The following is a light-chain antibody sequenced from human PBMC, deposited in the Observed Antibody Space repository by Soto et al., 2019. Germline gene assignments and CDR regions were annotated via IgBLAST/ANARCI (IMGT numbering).Light chain of an antibody. Sequence: QSVLTQPRSVSGSPGQSVTISCTGTSSDVGGYNYVSWYQQYSGKAPKLMIYDVSKRPSGVPDRFSGSKSGNTASLTISGLQAEDEADYYCCSYADTNTFVFGAGTKVNV. CDR2: DVS. J-gene: IGLJ1*01. CDR1: SSDVGGYNY. V-gene: IGLV2-11*01. CDR3: CSYADTNTFV.